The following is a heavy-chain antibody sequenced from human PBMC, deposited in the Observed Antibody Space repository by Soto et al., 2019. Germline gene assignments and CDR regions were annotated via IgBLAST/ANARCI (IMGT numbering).Heavy chain of an antibody. V-gene: IGHV3-23*01. D-gene: IGHD3-3*01. CDR3: ARDYDFWSGYPSDYYGMDV. CDR1: GFTFRTYA. CDR2: ISGSGGAT. Sequence: PGGSLRLSCAASGFTFRTYAMSWVRQAPGKGLEWVSSISGSGGATYYADSVKGRFTISRDNSKNTLYLQMNSLKAEDTAVYYCARDYDFWSGYPSDYYGMDVWGQGTTVTVSS. J-gene: IGHJ6*02.